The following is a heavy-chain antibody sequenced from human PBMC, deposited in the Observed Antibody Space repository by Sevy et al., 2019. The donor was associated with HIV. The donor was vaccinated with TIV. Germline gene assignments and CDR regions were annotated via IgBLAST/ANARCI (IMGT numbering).Heavy chain of an antibody. V-gene: IGHV1-18*01. CDR2: ISTYTSKT. CDR3: ARAQYFYDSVSYYPLRGASDY. J-gene: IGHJ4*02. CDR1: GYSFINNG. D-gene: IGHD3-10*01. Sequence: ASVKVSCMTSGYSFINNGITWVRQAPGQGLEWMGWISTYTSKTEYAEIFQGRVTMTTDTSTSTVYMELRSLRSDDTAVYFCARAQYFYDSVSYYPLRGASDYWGQGTLVTVSS.